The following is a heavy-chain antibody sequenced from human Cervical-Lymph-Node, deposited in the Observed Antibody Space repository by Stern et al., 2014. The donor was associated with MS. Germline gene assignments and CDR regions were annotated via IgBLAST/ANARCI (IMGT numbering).Heavy chain of an antibody. D-gene: IGHD1-14*01. CDR1: GGTFSNYA. CDR2: IIPIIGTK. J-gene: IGHJ6*02. CDR3: ARDSEIFFAMDV. V-gene: IGHV1-69*01. Sequence: QVQLVQSGAEVKKPGSSVKISCKASGGTFSNYAFSWVRQAPGHGLAWMGGIIPIIGTKNYEQKFQGRVTITADESTSTVYMEMSSLRSDDTAVYYCARDSEIFFAMDVWGQGTTVTVSS.